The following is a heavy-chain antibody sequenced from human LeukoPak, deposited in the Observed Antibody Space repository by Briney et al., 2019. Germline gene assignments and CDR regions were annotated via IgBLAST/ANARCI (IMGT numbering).Heavy chain of an antibody. CDR1: GGSISSYY. V-gene: IGHV4-4*08. J-gene: IGHJ4*02. Sequence: SETLSLTCTVSGGSISSYYWSWIRQSPGKGLEWIGRIYTSGSTNYNPSLKSRVTISVDTSKNQFSLKLSSVTAADTAVYYCARRFRGDYVWGTAKGQFDYWGQGTLVTVSS. D-gene: IGHD3-16*01. CDR3: ARRFRGDYVWGTAKGQFDY. CDR2: IYTSGST.